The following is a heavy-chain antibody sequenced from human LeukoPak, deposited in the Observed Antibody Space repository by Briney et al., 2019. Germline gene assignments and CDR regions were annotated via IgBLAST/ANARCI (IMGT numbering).Heavy chain of an antibody. CDR2: ISSSSSYI. V-gene: IGHV3-21*01. CDR3: ARDRNYYGSGSYYPFTYYMDV. CDR1: GFTFSSYG. D-gene: IGHD3-10*01. Sequence: GGSLRLSCAASGFTFSSYGMNWVRQAPGKGLEWVSSISSSSSYIYYADSVKGRFTISRDNAKNSLYLQMNSLRAEDTAVYYCARDRNYYGSGSYYPFTYYMDVWGKGTTVTISS. J-gene: IGHJ6*03.